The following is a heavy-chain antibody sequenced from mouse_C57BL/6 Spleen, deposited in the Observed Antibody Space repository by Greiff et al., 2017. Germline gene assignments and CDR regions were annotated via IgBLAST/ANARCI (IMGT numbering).Heavy chain of an antibody. CDR2: INPGGGGT. D-gene: IGHD1-1*01. J-gene: IGHJ2*01. CDR1: GYAFTNYL. CDR3: ARRDYYGSSPYFDY. Sequence: QVQLQQSGAELVRPGPSVKVSCKASGYAFTNYLIEWVKQRPGQGLEWIGVINPGGGGTNYNGKFKGKATLTADKSSSTAYMQLSSLTSEDSAVYFSARRDYYGSSPYFDYWGKGTTLTVSS. V-gene: IGHV1-54*01.